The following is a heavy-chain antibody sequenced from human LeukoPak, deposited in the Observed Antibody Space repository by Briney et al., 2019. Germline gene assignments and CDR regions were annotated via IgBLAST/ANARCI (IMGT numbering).Heavy chain of an antibody. D-gene: IGHD3-22*01. CDR2: IYYSGST. J-gene: IGHJ4*02. V-gene: IGHV4-39*01. CDR1: GGSISSSGYY. Sequence: SETLYLTCTVSGGSISSSGYYWGWIRQPPGKGLEWIGSIYYSGSTYYNPSLKSRVTISVDTSKNQFSLKLSSVTAADTAVYYCARRPQTGYDSSGYYPGDFDYWGQGTLVTVSS. CDR3: ARRPQTGYDSSGYYPGDFDY.